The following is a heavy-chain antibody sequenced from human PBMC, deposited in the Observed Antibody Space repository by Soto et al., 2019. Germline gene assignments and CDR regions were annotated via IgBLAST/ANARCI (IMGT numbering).Heavy chain of an antibody. D-gene: IGHD3-16*01. CDR2: ISSSSSPI. V-gene: IGHV3-48*01. Sequence: PGGSLRLSCAASGFTFSSYSMNWVRQAPGKGLEWVSFISSSSSPIYYADSVKGRFTISRDNAKNSLYLQMNSLRPEDTAVYYCVSEINAHFDCWGQGTLVTVSS. CDR3: VSEINAHFDC. CDR1: GFTFSSYS. J-gene: IGHJ4*02.